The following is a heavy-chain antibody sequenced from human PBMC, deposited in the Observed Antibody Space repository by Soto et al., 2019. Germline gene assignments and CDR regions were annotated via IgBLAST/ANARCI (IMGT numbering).Heavy chain of an antibody. CDR3: ARERTRALDY. J-gene: IGHJ4*02. CDR2: IKQDGSEQ. CDR1: GFIFSNHW. D-gene: IGHD1-1*01. V-gene: IGHV3-7*05. Sequence: GGSLRLSCAASGFIFSNHWMSWVRQAPGKGPEWVANIKQDGSEQYYVDSVKGRLTISRDNAKNSLFLQMNSLRAEDTAVYYCARERTRALDYWGQGTLVTVSS.